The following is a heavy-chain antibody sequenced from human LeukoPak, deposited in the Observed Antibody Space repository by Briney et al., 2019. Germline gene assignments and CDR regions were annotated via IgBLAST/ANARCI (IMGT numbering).Heavy chain of an antibody. CDR2: INHSGST. CDR3: ARGGNIVATIRDFDY. J-gene: IGHJ4*02. Sequence: SETLSLTCAVYGGSFSGYYWSWIRQPPGKGLEWIGEINHSGSTNYNPSLKSRVTISVDTSKNQFSLKLSSVTAADTAVYYCARGGNIVATIRDFDYWGQGTPVTVSS. V-gene: IGHV4-34*01. D-gene: IGHD5-12*01. CDR1: GGSFSGYY.